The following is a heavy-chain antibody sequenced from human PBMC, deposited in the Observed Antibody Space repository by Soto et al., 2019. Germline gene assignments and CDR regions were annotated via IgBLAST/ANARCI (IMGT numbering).Heavy chain of an antibody. D-gene: IGHD6-19*01. V-gene: IGHV3-21*01. CDR2: ISSSSSYI. CDR3: AREPLGIAVAGTGLDY. J-gene: IGHJ4*02. Sequence: LRLSCAASGVTCSSYSMNWVRQAPGEGLEWVSSISSSSSYIYYADSVKGRFTRATDTAKNSLYLQMNGLRAEDTAVYYCAREPLGIAVAGTGLDYWGQGTLVTVSS. CDR1: GVTCSSYS.